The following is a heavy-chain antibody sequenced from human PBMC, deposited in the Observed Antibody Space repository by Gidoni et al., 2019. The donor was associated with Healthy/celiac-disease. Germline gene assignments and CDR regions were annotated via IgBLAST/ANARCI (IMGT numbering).Heavy chain of an antibody. Sequence: QVQLQESGPGLVKPSQTLSLTCTVSGGSISSGSDYWSWIRQPAGKGLEWIGRLYTSGSTNYNPSLKSRVTISVDTSKNQFSLKLSSVTAADTAVYYCARSYYDFWSGYQNWFDPWGQGTLVTVSS. CDR1: GGSISSGSDY. CDR2: LYTSGST. V-gene: IGHV4-61*02. J-gene: IGHJ5*02. CDR3: ARSYYDFWSGYQNWFDP. D-gene: IGHD3-3*01.